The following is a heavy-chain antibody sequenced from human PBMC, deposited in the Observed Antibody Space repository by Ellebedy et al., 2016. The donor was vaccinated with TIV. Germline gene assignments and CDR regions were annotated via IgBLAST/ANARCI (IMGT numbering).Heavy chain of an antibody. Sequence: GGSLRLSXAASGFTFSSYGMHWVRQAPGKGLEWVAVIWYDGSDKYYADSVKGRFTISRDNSKNTLYLQMNSLRAEDTAVYYCARGGDSSGYYREYFQHWGQGTLVTVSS. CDR3: ARGGDSSGYYREYFQH. CDR1: GFTFSSYG. J-gene: IGHJ1*01. D-gene: IGHD3-22*01. V-gene: IGHV3-30*19. CDR2: IWYDGSDK.